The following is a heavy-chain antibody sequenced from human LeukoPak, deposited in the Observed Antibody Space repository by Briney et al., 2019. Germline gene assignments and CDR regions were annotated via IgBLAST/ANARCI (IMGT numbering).Heavy chain of an antibody. CDR1: GGSISSYY. Sequence: PSETLSLTCTVSGGSISSYYWSWNRQPAGKGLEWIGRIYTSGSTNYNPSLKSRVTMSVDTSKNQFSLKLSSVTAADTAVYYCASSLSYYYYGMDAWGQGTTVTVSS. CDR2: IYTSGST. CDR3: ASSLSYYYYGMDA. J-gene: IGHJ6*02. V-gene: IGHV4-4*07.